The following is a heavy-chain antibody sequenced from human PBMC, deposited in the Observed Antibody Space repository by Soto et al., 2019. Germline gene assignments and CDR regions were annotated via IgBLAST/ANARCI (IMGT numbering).Heavy chain of an antibody. CDR3: ARVVDSSSWTYYYYYGMDV. D-gene: IGHD6-13*01. CDR1: GGSISSYY. CDR2: IYYSGST. Sequence: SETLSLTCTVSGGSISSYYWSWIRQPPGKGLEWIGYIYYSGSTNYNPSLKSRVTISVDTSKNQFSLKLSSVTAADTAVYYCARVVDSSSWTYYYYYGMDVWGQGTTVTSP. V-gene: IGHV4-59*01. J-gene: IGHJ6*02.